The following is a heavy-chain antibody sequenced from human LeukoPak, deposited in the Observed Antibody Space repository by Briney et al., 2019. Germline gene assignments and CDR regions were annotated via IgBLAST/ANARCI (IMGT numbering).Heavy chain of an antibody. D-gene: IGHD3-22*01. CDR2: ISSSSSYI. CDR1: GFTFISYS. V-gene: IGHV3-21*01. J-gene: IGHJ6*04. Sequence: PGGSLRLSCAASGFTFISYSMNWVRQAPGKGLEWVSSISSSSSYIYYADSVKGRFTISRDNAKNSLYLQMNSLRVEDTAVYYCARGPTMKMDVWGKGTTVTVSS. CDR3: ARGPTMKMDV.